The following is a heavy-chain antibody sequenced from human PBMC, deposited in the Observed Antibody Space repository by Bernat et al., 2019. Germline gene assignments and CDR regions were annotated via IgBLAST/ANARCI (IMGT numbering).Heavy chain of an antibody. J-gene: IGHJ4*02. V-gene: IGHV1-2*06. CDR1: GYTFTGYY. Sequence: QVQLVQSGAEVKKPGASVKVSCKASGYTFTGYYMHWVRQAPGQGLEWMGRINPNSGGTNYSQKFQGRVTMTRDTSIRTAYMELSRLRSDDTAVYYCAPTQVDCSGGSCYPRPFDYWGQGTLVTVSS. CDR3: APTQVDCSGGSCYPRPFDY. D-gene: IGHD2-15*01. CDR2: INPNSGGT.